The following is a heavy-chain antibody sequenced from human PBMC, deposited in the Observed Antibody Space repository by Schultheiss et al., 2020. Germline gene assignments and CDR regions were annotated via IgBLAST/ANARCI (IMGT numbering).Heavy chain of an antibody. CDR1: GGSISSGGYY. Sequence: SETLSLTCTVSGGSISSGGYYWSWIRQHPGKGLEWIGYIYYSGSTNYNPSLKSRVTISVDTSKNQFSLKLSSVTAADTAVYYCARGLGYCTNGVCYYNWFDPWGQGTLVTVSS. J-gene: IGHJ5*02. D-gene: IGHD2-8*01. V-gene: IGHV4-30-4*08. CDR2: IYYSGST. CDR3: ARGLGYCTNGVCYYNWFDP.